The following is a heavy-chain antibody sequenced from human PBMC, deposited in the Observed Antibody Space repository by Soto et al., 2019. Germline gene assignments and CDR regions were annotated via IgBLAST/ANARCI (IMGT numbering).Heavy chain of an antibody. V-gene: IGHV3-48*01. CDR1: GFNFSPYS. CDR3: ARVGIAVAGLDY. D-gene: IGHD6-19*01. Sequence: PGGSLRLSCAASGFNFSPYSMNWVRQAPGKGLEWVSYISSSFTTIYYADSVKGRFTISRDNAKNSLYLQMNSLRAEDTAVYHFARVGIAVAGLDYWGQGTLVTVSS. CDR2: ISSSFTTI. J-gene: IGHJ4*02.